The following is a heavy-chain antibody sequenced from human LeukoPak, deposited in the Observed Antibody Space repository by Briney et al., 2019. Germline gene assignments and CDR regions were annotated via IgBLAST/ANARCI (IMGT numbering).Heavy chain of an antibody. J-gene: IGHJ4*02. CDR1: GGSFSGYY. D-gene: IGHD3-16*01. V-gene: IGHV4-34*01. CDR2: INHSGST. CDR3: ARHYVFVLGGSSFDH. Sequence: SETLSLTCAVYGGSFSGYYWSWIRQPPGKGLEWIGEINHSGSTNYNPSLKSRVTISVDTSKNQFSLKLSSVTAADTAVYYCARHYVFVLGGSSFDHWGQGTLVTVSS.